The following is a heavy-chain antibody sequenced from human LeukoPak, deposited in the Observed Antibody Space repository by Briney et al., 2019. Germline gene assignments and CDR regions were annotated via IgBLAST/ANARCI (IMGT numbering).Heavy chain of an antibody. Sequence: GGSLRLSCAASGFIFSDYYMTWIRQAPGKGLDWISYISSDSSYTRYADSVKGRFTVSRDNDKNSLYLQISSLRAEDTAVYYCPRLHSTAAAGTYDYWGQGTLVTVSS. V-gene: IGHV3-11*06. CDR1: GFIFSDYY. CDR2: ISSDSSYT. CDR3: PRLHSTAAAGTYDY. D-gene: IGHD6-13*01. J-gene: IGHJ4*02.